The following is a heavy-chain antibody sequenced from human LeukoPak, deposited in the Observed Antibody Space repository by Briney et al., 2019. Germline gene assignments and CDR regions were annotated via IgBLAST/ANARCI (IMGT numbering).Heavy chain of an antibody. CDR3: ARVKSSSWYDY. CDR2: IKQDGSEK. D-gene: IGHD6-13*01. Sequence: GGSLRLSCAASGFTFSSYWMSWFGKAPGKGLEWVANIKQDGSEKYYVDSVKGRFTISRDNAKNSLYLQMNSLRAEDTAVYYCARVKSSSWYDYWGQGTLVTVSS. J-gene: IGHJ4*02. V-gene: IGHV3-7*01. CDR1: GFTFSSYW.